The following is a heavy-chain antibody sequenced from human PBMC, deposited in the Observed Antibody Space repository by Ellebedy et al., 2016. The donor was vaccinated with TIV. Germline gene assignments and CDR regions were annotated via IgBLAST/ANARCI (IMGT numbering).Heavy chain of an antibody. CDR2: TYSGGTT. J-gene: IGHJ4*02. V-gene: IGHV3-53*01. CDR3: ARDKRRYFDY. CDR1: GLSVNNNY. Sequence: PGGSLRLSCVAFGLSVNNNYMAWVRQAPGKGLEWVSVTYSGGTTDYADSVKGRFTVSRDNSKNTLYLQMNTVGAEDTAVYYCARDKRRYFDYWGQGTLVTVSS.